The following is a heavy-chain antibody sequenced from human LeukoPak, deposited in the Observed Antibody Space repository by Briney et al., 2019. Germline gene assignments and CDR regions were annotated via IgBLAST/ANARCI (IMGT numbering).Heavy chain of an antibody. V-gene: IGHV3-21*01. D-gene: IGHD3-10*01. CDR1: GLSISNFW. J-gene: IGHJ4*02. CDR3: ARGTAFFGFDH. CDR2: ISTRSTNI. Sequence: PGGSLRLSCAASGLSISNFWMSWVRQAPGKGLEWVASISTRSTNIYSADSLKGRFTISRDNTKDSLYLQMNSLGVEDTAVYYCARGTAFFGFDHWGQGTLLTVSS.